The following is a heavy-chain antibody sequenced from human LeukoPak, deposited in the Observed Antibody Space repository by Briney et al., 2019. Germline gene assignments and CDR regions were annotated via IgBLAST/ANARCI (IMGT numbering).Heavy chain of an antibody. V-gene: IGHV1-8*01. J-gene: IGHJ6*02. CDR2: MNPNSGNI. CDR1: GYTFASYD. Sequence: ASVKVSCKASGYTFASYDINWVRQATGQGLEWMGWMNPNSGNIGYAQKFQGRVTMTRNTSINTAYMELSSLRAEDTALYYCARGDPTGNYYYGMDVWGRGTMITVSS. D-gene: IGHD4-11*01. CDR3: ARGDPTGNYYYGMDV.